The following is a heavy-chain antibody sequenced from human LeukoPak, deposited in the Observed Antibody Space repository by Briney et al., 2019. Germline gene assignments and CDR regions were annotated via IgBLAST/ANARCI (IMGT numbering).Heavy chain of an antibody. D-gene: IGHD5-18*01. V-gene: IGHV4-59*01. CDR3: ARSEVDTAMAFDY. CDR2: IYYSGST. J-gene: IGHJ4*02. CDR1: GGSISSYY. Sequence: SETLSLTCTVSGGSISSYYWSWIRQPPGKGLEWIGYIYYSGSTNYNPSLKSRVTISVDTSKNQFSLKLSSVTAADTAVYYCARSEVDTAMAFDYWGQGTLVTVSS.